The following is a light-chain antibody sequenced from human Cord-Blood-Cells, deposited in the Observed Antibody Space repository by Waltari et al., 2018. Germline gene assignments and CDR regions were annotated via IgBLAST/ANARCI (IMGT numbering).Light chain of an antibody. V-gene: IGLV2-11*01. CDR1: SSDVGGYNY. Sequence: QSALTQPPSVSGSPGQSVTISCTGTSSDVGGYNYVSWYQQHPGKAPKLMIYEVSKRPSGVPDRFSGSKSGNTASLTVSGLQAEDEADYYCCSYAGSYNFGVFGGGTKLTVL. CDR3: CSYAGSYNFGV. CDR2: EVS. J-gene: IGLJ2*01.